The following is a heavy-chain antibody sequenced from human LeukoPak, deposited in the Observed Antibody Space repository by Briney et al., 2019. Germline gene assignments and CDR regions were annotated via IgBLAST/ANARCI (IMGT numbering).Heavy chain of an antibody. CDR2: ISGNGYNT. CDR1: GCTFSGFA. D-gene: IGHD1-26*01. CDR3: GKMKVDALPKYYMDV. Sequence: GGSLTLSCAASGCTFSGFAKSWVRRPPDKGLERVSVISGNGYNTLYADSVNGRFTISRDNSKNKLSLEMNRLRAEATAIYSCGKMKVDALPKYYMDVWGQGTTVTVSS. J-gene: IGHJ6*01. V-gene: IGHV3-23*01.